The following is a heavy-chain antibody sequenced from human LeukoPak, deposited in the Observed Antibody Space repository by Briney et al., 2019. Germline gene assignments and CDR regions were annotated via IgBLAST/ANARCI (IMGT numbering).Heavy chain of an antibody. Sequence: PGGPLRLSCAASEFTFSNYGMHWVRQAPGKGLEWVAVIWYDGGNKYYADSVKGRFTISRDNSKNTLYLQMNSLRAEDTAVYYCARHTSLDYGDYRTNWFDPWGQGTLVTVSS. CDR1: EFTFSNYG. CDR3: ARHTSLDYGDYRTNWFDP. J-gene: IGHJ5*02. V-gene: IGHV3-33*01. CDR2: IWYDGGNK. D-gene: IGHD4-17*01.